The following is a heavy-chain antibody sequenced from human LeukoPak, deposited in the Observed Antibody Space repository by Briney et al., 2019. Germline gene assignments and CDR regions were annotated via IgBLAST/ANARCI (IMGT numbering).Heavy chain of an antibody. D-gene: IGHD6-19*01. V-gene: IGHV3-7*05. Sequence: GGSLRLSCAASGFTFSSYWMTWVRQAPGKGLEWVANIKEDGSEKHYVDSVKGRFTISRDNARKPLYLQMNSLRAEDTAVYYCARTGYSSGWLPIWGQGTMVTVSS. CDR3: ARTGYSSGWLPI. CDR1: GFTFSSYW. J-gene: IGHJ3*02. CDR2: IKEDGSEK.